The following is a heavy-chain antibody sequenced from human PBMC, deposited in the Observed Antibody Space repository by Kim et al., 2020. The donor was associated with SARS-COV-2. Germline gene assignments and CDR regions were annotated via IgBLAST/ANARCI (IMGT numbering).Heavy chain of an antibody. V-gene: IGHV3-23*01. D-gene: IGHD6-19*01. CDR3: ARRGPYSSGWYSEY. J-gene: IGHJ4*02. Sequence: ADFVKGRFTMFRDNSKNRLYLQMNGLRAEDTAVYYCARRGPYSSGWYSEYWGQGTLVTVSS.